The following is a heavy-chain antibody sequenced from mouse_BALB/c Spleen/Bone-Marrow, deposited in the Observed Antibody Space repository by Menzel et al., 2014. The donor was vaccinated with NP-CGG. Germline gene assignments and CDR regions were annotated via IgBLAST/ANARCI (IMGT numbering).Heavy chain of an antibody. CDR3: ARRGYYGPFLFAY. D-gene: IGHD2-1*01. CDR1: GYSITSDSA. J-gene: IGHJ3*01. Sequence: EVKLVESGPGLVKPSQSLSLTCTVTGYSITSDSAWNWILQFPGNKLEWMAYISYSGITTYNPSLKSRISITRDTSKNHFFLQLNSVTTEDTATYYCARRGYYGPFLFAYWVQGTLVTVSA. CDR2: ISYSGIT. V-gene: IGHV3-2*02.